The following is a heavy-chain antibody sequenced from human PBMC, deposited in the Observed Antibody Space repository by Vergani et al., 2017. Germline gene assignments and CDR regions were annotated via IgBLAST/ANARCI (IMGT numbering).Heavy chain of an antibody. V-gene: IGHV4-59*08. Sequence: QVQLQESGPGLVKSSETLSLTCSVSFDSIRNLYCNWIRQPPGKGLEWIGSIHYSENTNYNPSLKTRVTISVDTSKNQFSLTLTSVTAADTAVYYCARAPSNHYDILTGWYYYGMDVWGQGTTVTVSS. J-gene: IGHJ6*02. CDR2: IHYSENT. CDR3: ARAPSNHYDILTGWYYYGMDV. CDR1: FDSIRNLY. D-gene: IGHD3-9*01.